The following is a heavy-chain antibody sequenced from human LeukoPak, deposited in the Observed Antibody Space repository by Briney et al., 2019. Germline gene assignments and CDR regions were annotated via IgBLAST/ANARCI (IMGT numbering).Heavy chain of an antibody. CDR2: IFYRGST. V-gene: IGHV4-39*07. CDR1: GGSISSSSYY. CDR3: AREVTDYYGSESSLHAMDV. D-gene: IGHD3-10*01. Sequence: SETLSLTSTVSGGSISSSSYYWGWIRQPPGKGLEYIGSIFYRGSTYYNPSLQSRATISRDTSKNQFFLKLTSVTAADTAVYYCAREVTDYYGSESSLHAMDVWGQGTTVTVSS. J-gene: IGHJ6*02.